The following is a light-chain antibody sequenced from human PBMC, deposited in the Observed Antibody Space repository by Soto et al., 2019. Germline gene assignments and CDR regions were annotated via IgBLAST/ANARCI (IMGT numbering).Light chain of an antibody. Sequence: EIVLTQSPATLSLSPWERATLSCRASPSVTNFLAWYQQKPGQAPRLLIYGAFNRATGIPARFSGSGSGTDFTLTISRLEPEDFAVYYCQQYGSSITFGQGTRLEI. J-gene: IGKJ5*01. V-gene: IGKV3-20*01. CDR2: GAF. CDR3: QQYGSSIT. CDR1: PSVTNF.